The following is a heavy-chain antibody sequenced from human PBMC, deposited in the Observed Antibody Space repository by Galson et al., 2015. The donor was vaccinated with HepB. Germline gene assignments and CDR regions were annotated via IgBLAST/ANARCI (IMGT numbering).Heavy chain of an antibody. CDR1: GFSLSTSGVG. CDR3: APSLPGEYYFDY. V-gene: IGHV2-5*02. D-gene: IGHD3-10*01. Sequence: PALVKPTQTLTLTCTFSGFSLSTSGVGVGWIRQPPGKALEWLALIYWDDDKRYSPSLESRLTITKDTSKNQVVLTMTNMDPVDTATYYCAPSLPGEYYFDYWGQGTLVTVSS. CDR2: IYWDDDK. J-gene: IGHJ4*02.